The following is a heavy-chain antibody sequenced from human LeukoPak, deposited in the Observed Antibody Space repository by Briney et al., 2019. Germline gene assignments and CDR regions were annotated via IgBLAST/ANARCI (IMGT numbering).Heavy chain of an antibody. D-gene: IGHD4-17*01. CDR3: ARTHPMTTVTT. Sequence: SETLSLTCTVSGGSISSYYWSWIRQPPGKGLEWIGYIYYSGSTNYNPSLKSRVTISVDTSKNQLSLKLSSVTAADTAVYYCARTHPMTTVTTWGQGTLVTVSS. CDR1: GGSISSYY. J-gene: IGHJ5*02. CDR2: IYYSGST. V-gene: IGHV4-59*08.